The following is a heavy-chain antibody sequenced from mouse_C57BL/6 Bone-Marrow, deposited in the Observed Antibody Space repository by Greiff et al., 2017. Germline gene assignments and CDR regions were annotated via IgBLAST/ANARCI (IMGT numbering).Heavy chain of an antibody. CDR1: GYTFTDYY. Sequence: VQLQQSGPVLVKPGASVKMSCKASGYTFTDYYMNWVKQSHGKSLEWIGVINPYNGGTSYNQKFTGKATLPVDTSSSTAYMELNSLTSEDSAVYYCAGDYYGSSDYWGQGTTLSVSS. CDR3: AGDYYGSSDY. D-gene: IGHD1-1*01. J-gene: IGHJ2*01. CDR2: INPYNGGT. V-gene: IGHV1-19*01.